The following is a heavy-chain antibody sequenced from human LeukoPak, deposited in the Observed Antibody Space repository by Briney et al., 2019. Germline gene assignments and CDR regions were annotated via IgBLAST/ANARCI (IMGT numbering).Heavy chain of an antibody. Sequence: PGGSLRLSCAVSGFTFSAYWMSWVRQAPGKGLEWVANIRQDGSAKFYVDSVRGRFTISRDNAKNSLYLQMNSLRAEDTGVYYCAKSSEAPANMWGLGTLVTVSS. CDR1: GFTFSAYW. V-gene: IGHV3-7*01. CDR3: AKSSEAPANM. J-gene: IGHJ4*02. CDR2: IRQDGSAK. D-gene: IGHD2-2*01.